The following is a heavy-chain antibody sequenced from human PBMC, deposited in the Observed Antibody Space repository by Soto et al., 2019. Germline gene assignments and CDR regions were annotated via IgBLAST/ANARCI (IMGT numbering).Heavy chain of an antibody. V-gene: IGHV1-18*01. CDR2: ISAYNGNT. CDR1: GYTFTSYG. D-gene: IGHD2-8*01. J-gene: IGHJ4*02. CDR3: ARVNKGLGYLGVFDY. Sequence: ASVKVSCKASGYTFTSYGISWVRQAPGQGLEWMGWISAYNGNTNYAQKLQGRVTMTTDTSTSTAYMELRSLRSDDTAVYYCARVNKGLGYLGVFDYWGQGTLVTVSS.